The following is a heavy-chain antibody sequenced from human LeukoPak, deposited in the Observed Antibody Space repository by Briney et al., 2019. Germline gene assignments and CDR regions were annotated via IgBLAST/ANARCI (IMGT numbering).Heavy chain of an antibody. J-gene: IGHJ5*02. CDR2: INPNSGGT. Sequence: ASVKVSCKASGYTFTGYYMHWVRQAPGQGLEWMGWINPNSGGTNYAQKFQGRVTMTRDTSISTAYMELSRLRSDDTAVYYCARAPSLRYCSSTSCYGWFDPWGQGTLVTVSS. V-gene: IGHV1-2*02. D-gene: IGHD2-2*01. CDR3: ARAPSLRYCSSTSCYGWFDP. CDR1: GYTFTGYY.